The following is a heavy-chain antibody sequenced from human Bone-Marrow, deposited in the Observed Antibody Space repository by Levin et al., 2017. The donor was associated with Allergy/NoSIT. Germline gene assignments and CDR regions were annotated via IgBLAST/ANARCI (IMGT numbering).Heavy chain of an antibody. CDR1: GFTVSSNY. CDR2: IYSSGNT. CDR3: ARASGPAVLFES. J-gene: IGHJ4*02. Sequence: GGSLRLSCAASGFTVSSNYMSWVRQAPGKGLEWLSVIYSSGNTYYGNSVKGRFSISRDNSKNTVSLQMSSLRADDTAVYYCARASGPAVLFESWGQGTLVTVSS. D-gene: IGHD2-2*01. V-gene: IGHV3-53*01.